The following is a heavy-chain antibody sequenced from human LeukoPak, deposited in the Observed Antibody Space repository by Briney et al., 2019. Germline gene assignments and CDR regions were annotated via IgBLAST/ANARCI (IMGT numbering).Heavy chain of an antibody. CDR3: VRGGHFDY. D-gene: IGHD3-16*01. CDR2: TYYRSKWYN. Sequence: SQTLSLTCAISGDSVSSSTSAWNWVRQSPSRGLEWLGRTYYRSKWYNDYAESVKSRIAINPDTSRNQFSLHLNSVTPEDTAVYYCVRGGHFDYWGQGTLVTVSS. CDR1: GDSVSSSTSA. V-gene: IGHV6-1*01. J-gene: IGHJ4*02.